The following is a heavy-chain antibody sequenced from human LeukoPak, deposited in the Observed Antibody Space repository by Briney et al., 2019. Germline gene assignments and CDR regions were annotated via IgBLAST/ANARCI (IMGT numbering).Heavy chain of an antibody. CDR2: IIPISGTA. V-gene: IGHV1-69*06. Sequence: GSSVKVSCKASGGTFSSYAISWVRQAPGQGLEWMGGIIPISGTANYAQKFQGRVTITADKSTSTAYMELSSLRSEDTAVYYCARDRGYGDYLLFDYWGQGTLVTVSS. CDR1: GGTFSSYA. D-gene: IGHD4-17*01. J-gene: IGHJ4*02. CDR3: ARDRGYGDYLLFDY.